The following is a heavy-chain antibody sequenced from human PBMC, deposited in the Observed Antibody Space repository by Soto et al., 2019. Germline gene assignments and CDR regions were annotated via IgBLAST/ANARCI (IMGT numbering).Heavy chain of an antibody. CDR1: GYRFTSKY. CDR2: IDPSVGST. Sequence: QVQLVQSGAEVKKPGASVKVSCKASGYRFTSKYIHWVRQDPGQGLEWMGIIDPSVGSTSYARKFQGRGTMTRDTSTSTVYMELSSRRSEDTAVYYCGSQRSTSCSDWVDPWGQGTLVTVSS. J-gene: IGHJ5*02. CDR3: GSQRSTSCSDWVDP. D-gene: IGHD2-2*01. V-gene: IGHV1-46*03.